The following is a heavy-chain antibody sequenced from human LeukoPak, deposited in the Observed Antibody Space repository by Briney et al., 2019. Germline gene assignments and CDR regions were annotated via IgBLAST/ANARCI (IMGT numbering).Heavy chain of an antibody. CDR1: GFTFSDHY. J-gene: IGHJ6*04. D-gene: IGHD3-10*01. Sequence: GGSLRLSCAASGFTFSDHYMDWVRQAPGKGLEWVGRTRNKANSYTTGYAASVKGRFTISRDDSKNSLYLQMNSLKTEDTAVYYCARAAIDYYGSGSYPNYYYYYGMDVWGKGTTVTVSS. CDR3: ARAAIDYYGSGSYPNYYYYYGMDV. CDR2: TRNKANSYTT. V-gene: IGHV3-72*01.